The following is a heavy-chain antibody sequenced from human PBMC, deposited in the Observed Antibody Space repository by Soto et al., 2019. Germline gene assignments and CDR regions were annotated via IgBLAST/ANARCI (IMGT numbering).Heavy chain of an antibody. Sequence: ASVKVSCKASGYTFTGYYMHWVRQAPGQGLEWMGWINPNSGGTNYAQKFQGRVTMTRDTSISTAYMELGRLRSDDTAVYYCARVDTEYYYGMDVWGQGTTVTVSS. CDR1: GYTFTGYY. V-gene: IGHV1-2*02. D-gene: IGHD5-18*01. J-gene: IGHJ6*02. CDR3: ARVDTEYYYGMDV. CDR2: INPNSGGT.